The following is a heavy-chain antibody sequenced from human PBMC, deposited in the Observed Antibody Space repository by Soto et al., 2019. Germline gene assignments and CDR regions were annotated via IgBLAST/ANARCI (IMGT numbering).Heavy chain of an antibody. CDR1: GCTLGSYC. CDR3: SGVAAAGTDYYYYYGMDV. Sequence: GGSLRLSGAASGCTLGSYCMHWVDQAPGNALEWVAVIWYDGSNKYYADSVKGRFHISRDNSKNTLYLQMNSLRAEDTAVYYCSGVAAAGTDYYYYYGMDVWGQGTTVTVSS. CDR2: IWYDGSNK. J-gene: IGHJ6*02. D-gene: IGHD6-13*01. V-gene: IGHV3-33*01.